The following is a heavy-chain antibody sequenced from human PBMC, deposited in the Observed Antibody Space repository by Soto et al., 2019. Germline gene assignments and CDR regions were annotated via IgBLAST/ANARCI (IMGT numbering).Heavy chain of an antibody. CDR3: ARDLSVAAAWFDP. J-gene: IGHJ5*02. Sequence: QVQLQESGPGLVKPSETLSLTCTVSGGSISSYYWNWIRQPPGKGLEWIGYIYYSGSTNYNPSLKSRVTTPLDTSKNQFSLKLSSVTAADTAVYYCARDLSVAAAWFDPWGQGTLVTVSS. D-gene: IGHD2-15*01. CDR1: GGSISSYY. CDR2: IYYSGST. V-gene: IGHV4-59*01.